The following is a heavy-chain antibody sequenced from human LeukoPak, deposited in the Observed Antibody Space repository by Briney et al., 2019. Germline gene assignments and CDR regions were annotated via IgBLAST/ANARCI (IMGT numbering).Heavy chain of an antibody. CDR3: ASLAVAGLSEGY. CDR2: IYYSGST. V-gene: IGHV4-39*01. CDR1: GGSISSDSYY. D-gene: IGHD6-19*01. J-gene: IGHJ4*02. Sequence: SETLSLTCTVSGGSISSDSYYRAWIRQPPGKGLEWIASIYYSGSTYYNPSLKSRVTISVDTSRNQFSLKLSSVTAADTAVYYCASLAVAGLSEGYWGQGTLVIVSS.